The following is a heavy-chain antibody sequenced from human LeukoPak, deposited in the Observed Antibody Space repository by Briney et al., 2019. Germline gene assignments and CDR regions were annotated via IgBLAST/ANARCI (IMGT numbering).Heavy chain of an antibody. CDR2: INQGGSEK. J-gene: IGHJ4*02. V-gene: IGHV3-7*02. Sequence: PGGSLRLSCAASGFTFSTSWMSWVRQAPGRGLEWLANINQGGSEKYYVDSVRGRFTISRDSAENSLFLQMNSLRAEDTAVYYCAKNLWAHYDSGGYSPFDYWGQGTLVTVSS. CDR1: GFTFSTSW. CDR3: AKNLWAHYDSGGYSPFDY. D-gene: IGHD3-22*01.